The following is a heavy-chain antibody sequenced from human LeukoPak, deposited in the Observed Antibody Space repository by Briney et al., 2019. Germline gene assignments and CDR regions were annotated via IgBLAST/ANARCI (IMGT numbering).Heavy chain of an antibody. Sequence: ASVKVSCKASGYTFTSYAMNWVRQAPGQGLEWMGWINTNTGNPTYAQGFTGRFVFSLDTSVSTAYLQISSLKAEDTAAYYCARDLPYSYDFWSGAAHAFDIWGQGTMVTVSS. J-gene: IGHJ3*02. V-gene: IGHV7-4-1*02. D-gene: IGHD3-3*01. CDR2: INTNTGNP. CDR1: GYTFTSYA. CDR3: ARDLPYSYDFWSGAAHAFDI.